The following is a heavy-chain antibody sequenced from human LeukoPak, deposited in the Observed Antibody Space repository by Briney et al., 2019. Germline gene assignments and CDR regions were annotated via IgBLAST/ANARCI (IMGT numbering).Heavy chain of an antibody. CDR2: IWNDGTNK. Sequence: PGRSLRLSCAASGFTFSHYGMHWVRQAPGKGLEWVAVIWNDGTNKYYSDSVKGRFTIYRDDSQNRVYLQMNSLRADGTALYYCAKDAQRGFDYSNSLEYWGQGALVTVSS. CDR3: AKDAQRGFDYSNSLEY. CDR1: GFTFSHYG. D-gene: IGHD4-11*01. J-gene: IGHJ4*02. V-gene: IGHV3-33*06.